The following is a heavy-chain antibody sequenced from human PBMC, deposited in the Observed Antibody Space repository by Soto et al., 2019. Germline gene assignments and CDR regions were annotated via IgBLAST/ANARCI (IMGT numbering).Heavy chain of an antibody. D-gene: IGHD2-15*01. CDR2: ISSSSSYI. Sequence: PGGSLRLSCAASGFTFSSDGMHWVRQAPGKGLEWVSSISSSSSYIYYADSVKGRFTISRDNAKNSLYLQMNSLRAEDTAVYYCARDHGLSSYAFDIWGQGTMVTVSS. V-gene: IGHV3-21*01. J-gene: IGHJ3*02. CDR1: GFTFSSDG. CDR3: ARDHGLSSYAFDI.